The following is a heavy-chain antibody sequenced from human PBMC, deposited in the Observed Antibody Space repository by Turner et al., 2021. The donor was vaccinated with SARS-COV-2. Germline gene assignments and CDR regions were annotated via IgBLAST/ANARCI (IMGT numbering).Heavy chain of an antibody. D-gene: IGHD2-15*01. J-gene: IGHJ4*02. V-gene: IGHV4-59*01. CDR3: TRELGYCSDGSSRFEYDY. Sequence: QVQLQESGPGLVKPSATLSLTCTVSGASISGSYWSWVRQPPGKGLEWIGYIHFSGTTNYNPSLRSRVTISLDTSKSQFSLHLRSVTAADTAVYYCTRELGYCSDGSSRFEYDYWGQGTLVTVSS. CDR1: GASISGSY. CDR2: IHFSGTT.